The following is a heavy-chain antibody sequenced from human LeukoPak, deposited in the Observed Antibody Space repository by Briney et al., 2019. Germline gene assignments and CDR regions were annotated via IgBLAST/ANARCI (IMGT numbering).Heavy chain of an antibody. CDR2: IYYSGST. CDR1: GGSVSSGSYC. CDR3: AIVKRWPPHWYFDL. J-gene: IGHJ2*01. D-gene: IGHD5-24*01. Sequence: PSETLSLTCTVPGGSVSSGSYCWSWIRQPPGKGLERTGYIYYSGSTNYNPSLNSRVTISLDTPKHQFSLKLSSVTAADTAVYYCAIVKRWPPHWYFDLWGRGTLVTVSS. V-gene: IGHV4-61*01.